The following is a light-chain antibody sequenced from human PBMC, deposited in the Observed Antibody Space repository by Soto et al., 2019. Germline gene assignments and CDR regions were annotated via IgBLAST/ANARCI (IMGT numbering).Light chain of an antibody. Sequence: IEVTQSPSTRFASFGDRVTITFRASQSISMWLAWYQQKPGKAPKALIYDASTLRSGVPSRFSGGGSGTEFTLTISSLQPDDFATYYCQQYNTYSTFGQGTRLEIK. CDR2: DAS. V-gene: IGKV1-5*01. CDR3: QQYNTYST. CDR1: QSISMW. J-gene: IGKJ5*01.